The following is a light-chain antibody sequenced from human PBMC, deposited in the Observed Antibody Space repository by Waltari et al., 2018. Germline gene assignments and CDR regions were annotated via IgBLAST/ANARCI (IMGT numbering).Light chain of an antibody. V-gene: IGKV3-20*01. CDR3: QQYDISPLT. CDR2: GAS. CDR1: QTVRTTY. Sequence: EIVLTQSPGTLSLSPGERATLSCRASQTVRTTYLAWYQQKPGQAPTLLMYGASSRATGIPDRFSGSGSGTDFSLTISSLEPEDFAVYYCQQYDISPLTFGGGTKLEIK. J-gene: IGKJ4*01.